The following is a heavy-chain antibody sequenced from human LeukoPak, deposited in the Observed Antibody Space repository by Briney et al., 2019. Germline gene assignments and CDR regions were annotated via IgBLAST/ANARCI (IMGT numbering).Heavy chain of an antibody. CDR2: ISAYNGNT. V-gene: IGHV1-18*01. D-gene: IGHD1-26*01. J-gene: IGHJ4*02. CDR3: ARDQEAGVGATAFDY. Sequence: ASVKVSCKASGYTFTSYGISWVRQAPGQGLEWMGWISAYNGNTNYAQKLQGRVTMTTDTSTSTAYMELRSLRSDDTAVYYCARDQEAGVGATAFDYWGQGTLVTVSS. CDR1: GYTFTSYG.